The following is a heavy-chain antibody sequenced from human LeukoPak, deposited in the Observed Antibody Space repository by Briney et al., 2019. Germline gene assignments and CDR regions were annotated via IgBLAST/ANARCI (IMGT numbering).Heavy chain of an antibody. V-gene: IGHV1-69*06. CDR3: ASRGGTWTEFDY. CDR2: IIPIFGTA. D-gene: IGHD3-16*01. Sequence: SVKVSCKASGGTFSSYAISWVRQAPGQGLEWMGGIIPIFGTANYAQTFQGRVTITADKSTSTAYMELSSLRSEDTAVYYCASRGGTWTEFDYWGQGTLVTVSS. J-gene: IGHJ4*02. CDR1: GGTFSSYA.